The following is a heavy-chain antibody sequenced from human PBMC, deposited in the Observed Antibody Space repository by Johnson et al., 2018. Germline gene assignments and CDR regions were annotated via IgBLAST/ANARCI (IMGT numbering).Heavy chain of an antibody. D-gene: IGHD3-10*01. CDR1: GITFSDYY. CDR3: ARRDYYGSGPAPPAEYFQH. J-gene: IGHJ1*01. V-gene: IGHV3-11*04. Sequence: QVQLVESGGGLVKPGGSLRLSCAASGITFSDYYMTWVRQAPGTGLEWVSYISSSGTPKYYADSVEGRFTIARDNAKNSLYLQMNSLRAEDTAVYYCARRDYYGSGPAPPAEYFQHWGQGTLVTVSS. CDR2: ISSSGTPK.